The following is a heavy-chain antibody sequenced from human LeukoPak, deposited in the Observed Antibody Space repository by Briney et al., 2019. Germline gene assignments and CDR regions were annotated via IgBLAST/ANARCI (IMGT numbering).Heavy chain of an antibody. CDR1: GFTFSSYA. D-gene: IGHD3-22*01. Sequence: PGGSLRLSCAASGFTFSSYAMSWVRQAPGKGLEWVSAISGSGGSTYYADSVKGRFTISRDNSKNTLYLQMNSLRAEDTAVYYRAKLNYYDSSGYYTGRGHFDYWGQGTLVTVSS. J-gene: IGHJ4*02. V-gene: IGHV3-23*01. CDR2: ISGSGGST. CDR3: AKLNYYDSSGYYTGRGHFDY.